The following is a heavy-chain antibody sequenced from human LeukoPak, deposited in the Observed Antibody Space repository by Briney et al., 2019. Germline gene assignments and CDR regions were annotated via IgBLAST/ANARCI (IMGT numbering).Heavy chain of an antibody. CDR1: GASINGYF. CDR3: ARGGSSLDS. J-gene: IGHJ4*02. CDR2: IYYSGNA. V-gene: IGHV4-59*01. D-gene: IGHD6-13*01. Sequence: PSETLSLTCTVSGASINGYFWNWIRQPPGKGLEWIGYIYYSGNANYNPSLYNPSPKSRLTILVDTSKNQFSLKLSSVAAVDTAVYYCARGGSSLDSWGQGTLVTVS.